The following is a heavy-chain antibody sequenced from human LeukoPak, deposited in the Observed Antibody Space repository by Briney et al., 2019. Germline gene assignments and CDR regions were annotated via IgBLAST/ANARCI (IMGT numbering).Heavy chain of an antibody. CDR1: GFTFSSYG. CDR2: IWYDGSNK. D-gene: IGHD6-13*01. V-gene: IGHV3-33*01. J-gene: IGHJ4*02. CDR3: ARDLRRGGSGIAAY. Sequence: GRSLRLSCAASGFTFSSYGMHWVRQAPGKGLEWVAVIWYDGSNKYYADSVKGRFTISRDNPKNTLYLQMNSLRAEDTAVYYCARDLRRGGSGIAAYLGQGTLVTVSS.